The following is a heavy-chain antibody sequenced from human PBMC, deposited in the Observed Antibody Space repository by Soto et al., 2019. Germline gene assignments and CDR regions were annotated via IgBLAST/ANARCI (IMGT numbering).Heavy chain of an antibody. CDR2: IIPIFGTA. Sequence: ASVKVSCKASGGTFGSYAISWVRQAPGQGLEWMGGIIPIFGTANYAQKFQGRVTITADESTSTAYMELSSLRSEDTAVYYCARDDTAMVSGYYYYGMDVWGQGTTVTVSS. CDR1: GGTFGSYA. V-gene: IGHV1-69*13. CDR3: ARDDTAMVSGYYYYGMDV. J-gene: IGHJ6*02. D-gene: IGHD5-18*01.